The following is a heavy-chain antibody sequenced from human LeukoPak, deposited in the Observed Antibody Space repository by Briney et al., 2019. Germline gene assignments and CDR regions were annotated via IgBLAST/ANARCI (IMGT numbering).Heavy chain of an antibody. Sequence: GGSLRLSCAASGFAFSDYSMNWVRQAPGQGLELVSYISSSDNTIHYADSVKGRFTISRDNAKNSLYLEMNSLRDEDTAVYYCARVHRGYSYGRLDYWGQGTLVTVSS. J-gene: IGHJ4*02. D-gene: IGHD5-18*01. CDR2: ISSSDNTI. CDR3: ARVHRGYSYGRLDY. V-gene: IGHV3-48*02. CDR1: GFAFSDYS.